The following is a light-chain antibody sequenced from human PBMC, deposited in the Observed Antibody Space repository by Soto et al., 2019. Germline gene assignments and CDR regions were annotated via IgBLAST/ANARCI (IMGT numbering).Light chain of an antibody. CDR3: QHYNSYSEA. CDR1: QPIRSC. V-gene: IGKV1-5*03. CDR2: KAS. Sequence: DIQMTQSPSTLSGSVGDRVTITCRSSQPIRSCLAWYQQKPGKAPQVLIYKASTLENGVPPWFSGSGSGTAFSRTISSLQPDDFATYYGQHYNSYSEAFGQGTKVDLK. J-gene: IGKJ1*01.